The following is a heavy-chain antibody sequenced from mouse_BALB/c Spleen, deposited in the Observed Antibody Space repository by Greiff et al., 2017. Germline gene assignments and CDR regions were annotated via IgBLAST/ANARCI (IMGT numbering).Heavy chain of an antibody. J-gene: IGHJ3*01. CDR3: ARNGGSSYVAWFAY. Sequence: VQLKESGPELVKPGASVKVSCKASGYAFTSYNMYWVKQSHGKSLEWIGYIDPYNGGTSYNQKFKGKATLTVDKSSSTAYMHLNSLTSEDSAVYYCARNGGSSYVAWFAYWGQGTLVTVSA. D-gene: IGHD1-1*01. V-gene: IGHV1S135*01. CDR2: IDPYNGGT. CDR1: GYAFTSYN.